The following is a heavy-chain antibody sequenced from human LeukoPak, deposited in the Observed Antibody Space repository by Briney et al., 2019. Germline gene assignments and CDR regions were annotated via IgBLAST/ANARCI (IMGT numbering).Heavy chain of an antibody. Sequence: PGGSLRLSCAASGFTFSNYGMHWVRQAPGKGLEWVSYIIESGSSTYYADSVTGRFTISRDNAKNSLYLQMSSLRDEDTGVYYCGSQVETFYMDVWGKGTTVTVSS. CDR1: GFTFSNYG. CDR2: IIESGSST. CDR3: GSQVETFYMDV. J-gene: IGHJ6*03. D-gene: IGHD5-24*01. V-gene: IGHV3-48*02.